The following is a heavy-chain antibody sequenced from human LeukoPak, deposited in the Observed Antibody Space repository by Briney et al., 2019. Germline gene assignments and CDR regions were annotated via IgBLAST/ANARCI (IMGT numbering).Heavy chain of an antibody. J-gene: IGHJ4*02. D-gene: IGHD6-13*01. CDR2: TYYRSKWYN. Sequence: SQTLSLTCAISGDSVSNNSAAWNWIRQSPSRGPEWLGRTYYRSKWYNDYAVSVKSRITINPDTSKNQFSLQLNSVTPEDTAVYYCARDRGSSSWYGLVFDYWGQGTLVTVSS. V-gene: IGHV6-1*01. CDR1: GDSVSNNSAA. CDR3: ARDRGSSSWYGLVFDY.